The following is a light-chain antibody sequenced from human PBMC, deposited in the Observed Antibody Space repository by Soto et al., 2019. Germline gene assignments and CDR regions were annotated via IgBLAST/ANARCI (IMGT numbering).Light chain of an antibody. V-gene: IGLV4-69*01. Sequence: QLVLTQSPSASASLGASVKLTCTLSSGHNTYAIAWHQQQPEKGPRYLMKLNSDGSHSKGDGIPNRFSGSSSGAERYLTISSLQSEDEADYYCQTWGTGSGVFGGGTQLTVL. J-gene: IGLJ3*02. CDR1: SGHNTYA. CDR2: LNSDGSH. CDR3: QTWGTGSGV.